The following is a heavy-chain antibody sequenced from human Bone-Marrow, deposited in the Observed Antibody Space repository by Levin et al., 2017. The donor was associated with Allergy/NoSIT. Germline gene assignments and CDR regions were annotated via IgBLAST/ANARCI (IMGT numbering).Heavy chain of an antibody. V-gene: IGHV3-23*01. CDR3: AKGQAVVAAHFDF. Sequence: GESLKISCAVSGFTFSNYAMTWVRQTPGKGLEWVSVITSSGSCADYADSVKGRFTISRDNSKNTLYLQMNSLRADDTAVYYCAKGQAVVAAHFDFWGQGTLVTVSS. D-gene: IGHD2-15*01. CDR2: ITSSGSCA. CDR1: GFTFSNYA. J-gene: IGHJ4*02.